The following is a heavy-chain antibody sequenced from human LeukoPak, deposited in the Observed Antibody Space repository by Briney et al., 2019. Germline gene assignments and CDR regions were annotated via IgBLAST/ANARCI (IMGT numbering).Heavy chain of an antibody. V-gene: IGHV1-2*06. CDR3: ARELVVPAAVYYYYYGMDV. J-gene: IGHJ6*02. CDR2: INPNSGGT. D-gene: IGHD2-2*01. CDR1: GYTFTGYY. Sequence: ASVKVSCEASGYTFTGYYMHWVRQAPGQGLEWMGRINPNSGGTNYAQKFQGRVTMTRDTSISTAYMELSRLRSDDTAVYYCARELVVPAAVYYYYYGMDVWGQGTTVTVSS.